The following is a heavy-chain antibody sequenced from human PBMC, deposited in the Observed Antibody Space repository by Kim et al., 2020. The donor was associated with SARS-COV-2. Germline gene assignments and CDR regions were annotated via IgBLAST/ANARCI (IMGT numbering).Heavy chain of an antibody. CDR2: IYYSGST. D-gene: IGHD2-2*01. CDR1: GGSISSSSYY. J-gene: IGHJ6*03. V-gene: IGHV4-39*01. CDR3: ARLFSSVVPAAMSDYYMDV. Sequence: SETLSLTCTVSGGSISSSSYYWGWIRQPPGKGLEWIGSIYYSGSTYYNPSLKSRVTISVDTSKNQFSLKLSSVTAADTAVYYCARLFSSVVPAAMSDYYMDVWGKGTTVTVSS.